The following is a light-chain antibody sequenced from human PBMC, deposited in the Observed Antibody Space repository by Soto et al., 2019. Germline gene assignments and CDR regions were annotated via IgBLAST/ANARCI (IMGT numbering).Light chain of an antibody. V-gene: IGLV1-40*01. Sequence: QSVPTQPPSASRAPGQRVTISCTGSSSNIGAGYDVYWYQQLPGTAPKLLIYGNSNRPSGVPDRFSGSKSGTSASLAITGLQAEDEADYYCQSYDSSLSYVFGTGTKVTIL. CDR2: GNS. CDR1: SSNIGAGYD. CDR3: QSYDSSLSYV. J-gene: IGLJ1*01.